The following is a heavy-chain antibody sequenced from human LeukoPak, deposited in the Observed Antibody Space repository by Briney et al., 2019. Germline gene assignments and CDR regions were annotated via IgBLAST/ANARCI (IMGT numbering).Heavy chain of an antibody. V-gene: IGHV1-8*03. CDR2: INPSNGNT. Sequence: ASVKVSCKASGYTFTDYNINWVRQATGQGLEWMAWINPSNGNTGYAQRFQGRVTITRNTSISTAYMELSSLKSEDTAVYYCARGIPADYWGRGTLVTVSS. D-gene: IGHD2-2*01. CDR1: GYTFTDYN. J-gene: IGHJ4*02. CDR3: ARGIPADY.